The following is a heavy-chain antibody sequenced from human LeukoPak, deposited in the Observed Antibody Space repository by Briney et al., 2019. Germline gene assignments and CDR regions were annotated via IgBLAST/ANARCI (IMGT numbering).Heavy chain of an antibody. Sequence: GGSLRLSCAASGFTFSSYGMHWVRQAPGKGLEWVAVIPYDGSNKYYADSVKGRFTISRDNSKNTLYLQMNSLRAEDTAVYYCAKDRVTTEIYFDYWGQGTLVTVSS. CDR2: IPYDGSNK. CDR3: AKDRVTTEIYFDY. J-gene: IGHJ4*02. V-gene: IGHV3-30*18. D-gene: IGHD1-14*01. CDR1: GFTFSSYG.